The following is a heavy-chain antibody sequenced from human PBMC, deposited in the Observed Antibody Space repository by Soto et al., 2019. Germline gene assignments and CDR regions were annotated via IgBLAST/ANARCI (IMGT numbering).Heavy chain of an antibody. CDR3: ARAPNIVVVSAALNWFDP. CDR1: GFTFSSYW. Sequence: GGSLRLSCAASGFTFSSYWMSWVRQAPGKGLEWVANIKQDGSEKYYVDSVKGRFTISRDNAKNSLYLQMNSLRAEDTAVYYCARAPNIVVVSAALNWFDPWGQGPLVTVSS. CDR2: IKQDGSEK. D-gene: IGHD2-2*01. J-gene: IGHJ5*02. V-gene: IGHV3-7*01.